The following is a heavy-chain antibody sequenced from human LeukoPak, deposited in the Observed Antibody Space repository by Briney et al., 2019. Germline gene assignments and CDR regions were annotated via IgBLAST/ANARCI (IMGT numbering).Heavy chain of an antibody. CDR3: AAYYYDSSGYLNFGY. CDR1: GGSISSYY. D-gene: IGHD3-22*01. CDR2: IYYSGST. V-gene: IGHV4-59*01. Sequence: SETLSLTCTVSGGSISSYYWSWIRQPPGKGLEWIGYIYYSGSTNYNPSLKSRVTISVDTSKNQFSLKLSSVTAADTAVYYCAAYYYDSSGYLNFGYWGQGTLVTVSS. J-gene: IGHJ4*02.